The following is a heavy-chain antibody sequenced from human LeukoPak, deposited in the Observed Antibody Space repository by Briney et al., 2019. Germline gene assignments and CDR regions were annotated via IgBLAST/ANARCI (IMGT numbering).Heavy chain of an antibody. CDR2: INPNSGGT. D-gene: IGHD3-16*02. CDR1: GYTFTGYY. V-gene: IGHV1-2*02. Sequence: GASVKDSCKASGYTFTGYYMHWVRQAPGQGLEWMGWINPNSGGTNYAQKFQGRVTMTRDTSISTAYMELSRLRSDDTAVYYCARERDYDYVWGSYRTGGAFDIWGQGTMVTVSS. J-gene: IGHJ3*02. CDR3: ARERDYDYVWGSYRTGGAFDI.